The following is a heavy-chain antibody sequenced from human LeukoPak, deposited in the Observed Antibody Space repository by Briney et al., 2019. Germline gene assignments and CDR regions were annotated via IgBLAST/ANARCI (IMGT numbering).Heavy chain of an antibody. CDR3: AKDGYYDSSAYYYVRYFDL. J-gene: IGHJ2*01. D-gene: IGHD3-22*01. CDR1: GFTFSSYS. V-gene: IGHV3-21*01. CDR2: ISSSSSYI. Sequence: GGSLRLSCAASGFTFSSYSMNWVRQAPGKGLEWVSSISSSSSYIYYADSMKGRFTISRDNAKKSLYLQINSLRAEDTAVYYCAKDGYYDSSAYYYVRYFDLWGRGTLVTVSS.